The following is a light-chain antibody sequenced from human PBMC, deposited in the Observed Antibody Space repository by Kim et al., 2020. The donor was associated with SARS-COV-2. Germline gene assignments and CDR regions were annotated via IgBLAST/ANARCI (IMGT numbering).Light chain of an antibody. CDR2: QYN. CDR3: QTWVGTTYV. Sequence: SVSPGQTASITCSGDTLGDNYVSWYQQKTGRSPVLIVYQYNKRPSGIPERFSGSNSGNTATLTISETQAMDEADYYCQTWVGTTYVFGPGTQLTVL. J-gene: IGLJ1*01. CDR1: TLGDNY. V-gene: IGLV3-1*01.